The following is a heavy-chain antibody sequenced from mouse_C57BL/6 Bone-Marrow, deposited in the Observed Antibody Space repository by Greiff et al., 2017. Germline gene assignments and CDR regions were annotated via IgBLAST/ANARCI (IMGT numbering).Heavy chain of an antibody. CDR1: GYTFTSYW. D-gene: IGHD3-2*02. V-gene: IGHV1-64*01. Sequence: QVQLQQPGAELVKPGASVKLSCKASGYTFTSYWMHWVKQRPGQGLEWIGMIHPNSGSTNYNEKFKSKATLTVDKSSSTAYMQLSSLTSEDSAVYYCARIELRYYDMDYWGKGTSVTVSS. CDR2: IHPNSGST. CDR3: ARIELRYYDMDY. J-gene: IGHJ4*01.